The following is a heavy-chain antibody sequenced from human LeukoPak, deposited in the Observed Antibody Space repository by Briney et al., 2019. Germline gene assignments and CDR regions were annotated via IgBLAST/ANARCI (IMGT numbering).Heavy chain of an antibody. CDR2: IHYTGSI. D-gene: IGHD5-12*01. CDR1: DDSLSSGTYY. J-gene: IGHJ4*02. Sequence: PSQTLSLTCTVSDDSLSSGTYYWNWIRLYPGKGLEWIGCIHYTGSIYYNPSLKSRVTISVGTSKNQFSLNVNSVTAADTAVYYCARGVDRTKIYFWGQGTLVSVSS. V-gene: IGHV4-31*03. CDR3: ARGVDRTKIYF.